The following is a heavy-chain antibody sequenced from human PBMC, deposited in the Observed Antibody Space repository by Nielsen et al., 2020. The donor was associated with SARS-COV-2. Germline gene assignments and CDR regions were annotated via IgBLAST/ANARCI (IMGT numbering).Heavy chain of an antibody. J-gene: IGHJ3*02. Sequence: GESLKISCAASGFTFSSYSMNWVRQAPGRGLEWVSTISTSSSYIYYADSVKGRFTISRDNTKNSLYLQMNSLRAEDTALYYCAKDSFFYSSDDAFDIWGQGTMVLVSS. V-gene: IGHV3-21*04. CDR1: GFTFSSYS. D-gene: IGHD6-19*01. CDR3: AKDSFFYSSDDAFDI. CDR2: ISTSSSYI.